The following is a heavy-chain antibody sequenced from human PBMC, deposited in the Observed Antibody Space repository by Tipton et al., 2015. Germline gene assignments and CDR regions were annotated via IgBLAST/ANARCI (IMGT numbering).Heavy chain of an antibody. CDR1: GFTFSSCS. D-gene: IGHD1-26*01. CDR2: ISSGSTYI. V-gene: IGHV3-21*01. J-gene: IGHJ4*02. CDR3: VRDYSGVYWRFDY. Sequence: SLRLSCAASGFTFSSCSMNWLRQAPGKGLEWVASISSGSTYIYYADSVKGRFTISRDNAKNSLFLQMNSLRAEDTAIYYCVRDYSGVYWRFDYWGQGTLVTVSS.